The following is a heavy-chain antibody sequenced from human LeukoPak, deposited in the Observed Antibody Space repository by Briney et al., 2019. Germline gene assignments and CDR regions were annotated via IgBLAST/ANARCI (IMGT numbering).Heavy chain of an antibody. D-gene: IGHD3-16*01. J-gene: IGHJ4*02. V-gene: IGHV3-30*18. CDR1: GFTFSSYG. CDR3: AKSGSIMITFGGDTFDY. Sequence: GRSLRLSCAASGFTFSSYGMHWVRQAPGKGLEWVAVISYDGSNKYYADSVKGRFTISRDNSKNTLYLQMNSLRAEDTAVYYCAKSGSIMITFGGDTFDYWGQGTLVTVSS. CDR2: ISYDGSNK.